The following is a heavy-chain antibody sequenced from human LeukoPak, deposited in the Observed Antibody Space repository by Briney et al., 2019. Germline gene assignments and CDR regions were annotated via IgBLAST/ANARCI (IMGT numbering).Heavy chain of an antibody. Sequence: ASVKVSCKASGYTFTSYAISWVRQAPGQGLEWMGRIIPILGIANYAQKFQGRVTITADKSTSTAYMELSSLRSEDTAVYYCARVPPLSDSSSWRFIDYWGQGTLVTVSS. CDR2: IIPILGIA. J-gene: IGHJ4*02. CDR1: GYTFTSYA. CDR3: ARVPPLSDSSSWRFIDY. D-gene: IGHD6-13*01. V-gene: IGHV1-69*04.